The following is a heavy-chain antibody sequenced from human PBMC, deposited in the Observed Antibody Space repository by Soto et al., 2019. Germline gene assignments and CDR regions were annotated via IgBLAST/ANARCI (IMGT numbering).Heavy chain of an antibody. V-gene: IGHV1-2*02. CDR2: INPNSGGT. CDR1: GYTFTGYY. D-gene: IGHD3-3*01. Sequence: ASVKVSCKASGYTFTGYYMHWVRQAPGQGLEWIGWINPNSGGTNYAQKFQGRVTMTRDTSISTAYMELSRLRSDDTAVYYCARGSPIYDFWSGYYYYYYGMDVWGQGTTVTVSS. J-gene: IGHJ6*02. CDR3: ARGSPIYDFWSGYYYYYYGMDV.